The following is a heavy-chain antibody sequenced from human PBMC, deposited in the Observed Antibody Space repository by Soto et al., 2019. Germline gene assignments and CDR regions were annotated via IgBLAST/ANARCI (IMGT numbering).Heavy chain of an antibody. CDR1: GFTFSSYA. CDR2: ISYDGSNK. Sequence: GGSLRLSCAASGFTFSSYAMHWVRQAPGKGLEWVAVISYDGSNKYYADSVKGRFTISRDNSKNTLYLQMNSLRAEDTAVYYCARPDSPPPYGDDRGPFIDAFDIWGQGTMVTVSS. D-gene: IGHD4-17*01. V-gene: IGHV3-30-3*01. J-gene: IGHJ3*02. CDR3: ARPDSPPPYGDDRGPFIDAFDI.